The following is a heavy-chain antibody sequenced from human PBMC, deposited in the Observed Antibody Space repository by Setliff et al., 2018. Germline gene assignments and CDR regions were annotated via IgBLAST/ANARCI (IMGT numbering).Heavy chain of an antibody. CDR3: AKDDQIRGHNLDY. CDR2: ISGSGGNT. D-gene: IGHD3-10*01. Sequence: PGGSLRLSCAASGFTFSSYTMSWVRQAPGKGLEWVSAISGSGGNTYYADSVKGRFTNSRDNSNNTLYLQMNSLRADDTATYYCAKDDQIRGHNLDYWGQGTLVTVSS. J-gene: IGHJ4*02. CDR1: GFTFSSYT. V-gene: IGHV3-23*01.